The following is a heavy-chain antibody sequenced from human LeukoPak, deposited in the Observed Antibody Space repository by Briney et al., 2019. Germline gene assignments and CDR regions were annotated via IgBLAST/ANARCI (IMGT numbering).Heavy chain of an antibody. CDR3: AREDCGGDRYHY. Sequence: ASVKVSCKASGHTFTGYFIHWVRQAPGQGLEWMGWINPNSGGTNYAQKFQDRVTMTRDTSISTVYMELSRLRSDDTAVYYCAREDCGGDRYHYWGQGTLVIVSS. D-gene: IGHD2-21*02. CDR1: GHTFTGYF. V-gene: IGHV1-2*02. J-gene: IGHJ4*02. CDR2: INPNSGGT.